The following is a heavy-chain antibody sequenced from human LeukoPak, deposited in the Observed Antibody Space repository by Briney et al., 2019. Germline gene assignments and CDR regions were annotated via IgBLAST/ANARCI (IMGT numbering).Heavy chain of an antibody. CDR1: GYSISSGYY. D-gene: IGHD2-2*01. Sequence: SETLSLTCAVSGYSISSGYYWSWIRQPPGKGLEWIGSIYHSGSTYYNPSLKSRVAISVDTSKNQFSLKLSSVTAADTAVYYCARTLGYCSSTSCYGWWFDPWGQGTLVTVSS. V-gene: IGHV4-38-2*01. CDR2: IYHSGST. CDR3: ARTLGYCSSTSCYGWWFDP. J-gene: IGHJ5*02.